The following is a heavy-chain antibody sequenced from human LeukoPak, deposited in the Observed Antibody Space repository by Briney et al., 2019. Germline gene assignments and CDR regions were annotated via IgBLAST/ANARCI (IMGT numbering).Heavy chain of an antibody. V-gene: IGHV3-30*03. D-gene: IGHD5-18*01. CDR1: GFTFSSYG. CDR2: TSYDGSKK. CDR3: ARAIGQLWTPPDY. Sequence: PGGSLRLSCAASGFTFSSYGMHWVRQPQGEGLEWVAVTSYDGSKKYSAESVKGRFSISRDNSKNTLYLQMNSLRAEDTAVYYCARAIGQLWTPPDYWGQGPLVTISS. J-gene: IGHJ4*02.